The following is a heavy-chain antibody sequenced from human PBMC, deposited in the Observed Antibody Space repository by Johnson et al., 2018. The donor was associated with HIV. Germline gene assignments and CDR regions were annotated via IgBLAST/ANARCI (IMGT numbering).Heavy chain of an antibody. CDR3: AKVYSSSVPAPGI. CDR2: IRYDGTNK. CDR1: GFTFSSYA. D-gene: IGHD6-6*01. Sequence: QMQLVESGGGVVQPGRSLRLSCAASGFTFSSYAMHWVRQAPGKGLEWVAFIRYDGTNKYYADSVKGRFTVSRDNSKNTLYVEMNSLRVEDTAVYYCAKVYSSSVPAPGIWGQGTMVTVSS. V-gene: IGHV3-30*02. J-gene: IGHJ3*02.